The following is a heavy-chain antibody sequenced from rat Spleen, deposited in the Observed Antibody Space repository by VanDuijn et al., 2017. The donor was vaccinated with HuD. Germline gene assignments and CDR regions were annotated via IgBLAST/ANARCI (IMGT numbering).Heavy chain of an antibody. CDR2: IQNGGNT. D-gene: IGHD1-2*01. Sequence: QVQLKESGPGLVQPSQTLSLTCTVSGFSLSNYGVIWVRQPPGKGLEWMGRIQNGGNTDYNSGLKSRLSISRDTYKSQVFLTMNKLRTEDTAMYFCARSDYSSPYYFDYWRQGVMVTVSS. J-gene: IGHJ2*01. CDR3: ARSDYSSPYYFDY. V-gene: IGHV2-19*01. CDR1: GFSLSNYG.